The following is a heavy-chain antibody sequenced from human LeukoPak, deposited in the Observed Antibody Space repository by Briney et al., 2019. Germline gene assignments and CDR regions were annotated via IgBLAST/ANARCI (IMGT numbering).Heavy chain of an antibody. Sequence: GGSLSLSCAASGFTFTNYWMHWVRQVPGKGLVWVSRIDNGGSDTSHADPVKGRFTISRDNAKNTLYLQMNSLRAEDTAVYYCARGEGWHCSGSDCFTHWFDPWGQGTLVTVSS. CDR1: GFTFTNYW. D-gene: IGHD2-15*01. V-gene: IGHV3-74*01. CDR3: ARGEGWHCSGSDCFTHWFDP. J-gene: IGHJ5*02. CDR2: IDNGGSDT.